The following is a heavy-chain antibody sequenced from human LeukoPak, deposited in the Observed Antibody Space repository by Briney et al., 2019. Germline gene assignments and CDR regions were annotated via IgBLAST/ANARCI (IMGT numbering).Heavy chain of an antibody. V-gene: IGHV1-69*01. CDR3: ARYWKNWFDP. CDR1: GGTFSSYA. D-gene: IGHD1-1*01. J-gene: IGHJ5*02. Sequence: SVKVSCKTSGGTFSSYAISWVRQAPGQGLEWMGGIIPIFGTANYAQKFQGRVTITADESTSTAYMELSSLRSEDTAVYYCARYWKNWFDPWGQGTLVTVSS. CDR2: IIPIFGTA.